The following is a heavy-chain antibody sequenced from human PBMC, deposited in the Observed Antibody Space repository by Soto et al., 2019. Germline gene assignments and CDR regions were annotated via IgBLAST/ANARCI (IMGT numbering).Heavy chain of an antibody. CDR2: IIPIFGTA. J-gene: IGHJ4*02. CDR1: VGTFSSYA. V-gene: IGHV1-69*13. D-gene: IGHD6-6*01. Sequence: GASGQVSYKASVGTFSSYAISWVRQAPGQGLEWMGGIIPIFGTANYAQKFQGRVTITADESTSTAYMELSSLRSEDTAVYYCARDSSETGFDYWGQGTLVTVPS. CDR3: ARDSSETGFDY.